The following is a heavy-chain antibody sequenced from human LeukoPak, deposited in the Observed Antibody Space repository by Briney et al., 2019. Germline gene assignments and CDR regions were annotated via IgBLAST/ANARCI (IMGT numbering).Heavy chain of an antibody. Sequence: GGSLRLSCTAPGFTFGDYAMSWVRQAPGKGLEWVGFIRSKAYGGTTEYAASVKGRFTISRDDSKSIAYLQMNSLKPEDTAVYYCTRLVVPAARFDPWGQGTLVTVSS. J-gene: IGHJ5*02. D-gene: IGHD2-2*01. V-gene: IGHV3-49*04. CDR2: IRSKAYGGTT. CDR3: TRLVVPAARFDP. CDR1: GFTFGDYA.